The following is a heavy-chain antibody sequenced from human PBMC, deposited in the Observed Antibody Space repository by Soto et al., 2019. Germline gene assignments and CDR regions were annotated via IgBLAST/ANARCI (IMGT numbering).Heavy chain of an antibody. V-gene: IGHV4-34*01. D-gene: IGHD3-10*01. CDR2: INHSGST. CDR1: GGSFSGYY. Sequence: SETLSLACAVYGGSFSGYYWSWIRQPPGKGLEWIGEINHSGSTNYNPSLKSRVTISGDTSKNQFSLKLSSVTAADTAVYYCAREPLYGSGSYQKPSDYYFDYWGQGTLVTVSS. CDR3: AREPLYGSGSYQKPSDYYFDY. J-gene: IGHJ4*02.